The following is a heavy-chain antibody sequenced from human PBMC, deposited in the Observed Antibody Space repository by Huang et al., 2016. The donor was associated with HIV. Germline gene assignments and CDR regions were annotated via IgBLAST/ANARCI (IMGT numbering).Heavy chain of an antibody. CDR2: ISGNGGSK. D-gene: IGHD3-10*01. Sequence: EVQLLESGGGLVQPGGSLRLSCAAFGFTFNNFAMNWVRQAAGKGLVWVETISGNGGSKYYADSVKVRFTISRDNSKNTLYLQMNSLRVEDTAVYYCAKGIKSSGSYYFDYWGQGTLVTVSS. CDR1: GFTFNNFA. J-gene: IGHJ4*02. V-gene: IGHV3-23*01. CDR3: AKGIKSSGSYYFDY.